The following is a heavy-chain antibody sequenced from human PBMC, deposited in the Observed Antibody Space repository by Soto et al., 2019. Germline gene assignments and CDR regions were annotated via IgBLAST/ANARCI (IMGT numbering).Heavy chain of an antibody. V-gene: IGHV4-34*01. CDR3: ARGQKKSSSARGLTTETNGFDP. CDR2: INHSGST. J-gene: IGHJ5*02. Sequence: SETLSLTCAVYGGSVSGYYWSWIRQPPGKGLEWIGEINHSGSTNYNPSLKSRVTISEDTSKNQFSLRLSAVTAADTAVYYCARGQKKSSSARGLTTETNGFDPWGQGTMVTVSS. D-gene: IGHD6-6*01. CDR1: GGSVSGYY.